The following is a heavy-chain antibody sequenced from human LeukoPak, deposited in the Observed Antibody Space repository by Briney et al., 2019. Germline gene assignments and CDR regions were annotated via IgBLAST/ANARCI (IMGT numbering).Heavy chain of an antibody. V-gene: IGHV3-11*05. CDR3: ARVRILTGYYYYYYYGMDV. CDR1: GFTFSDYY. J-gene: IGHJ6*02. Sequence: GGSLRLSCAASGFTFSDYYMSWIRQAPGKGLEWVSYISSSSSYTNYADSVKGRFTISRDNAKNSLYLQMNSLRAEDTAVYYCARVRILTGYYYYYYYGMDVWGQGTTVTVSS. CDR2: ISSSSSYT. D-gene: IGHD3-9*01.